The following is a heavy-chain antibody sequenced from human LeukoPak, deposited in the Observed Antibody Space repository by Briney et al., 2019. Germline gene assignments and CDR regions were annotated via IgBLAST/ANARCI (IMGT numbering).Heavy chain of an antibody. D-gene: IGHD4-11*01. CDR3: ARDRRSATVNSYYYYYLDV. V-gene: IGHV4-4*07. CDR1: YGSISGYF. CDR2: IDTSGST. Sequence: SETLSLTCTLPYGSISGYFGSWVRQTAGKGLEWIGRIDTSGSTNYNASLKSRVTMSVDTSKNQVSLKLTSVTAADTALYFCARDRRSATVNSYYYYYLDVWGKGTTVTVSS. J-gene: IGHJ6*03.